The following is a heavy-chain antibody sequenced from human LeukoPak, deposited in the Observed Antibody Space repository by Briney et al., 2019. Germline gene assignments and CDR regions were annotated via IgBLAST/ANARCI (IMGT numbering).Heavy chain of an antibody. V-gene: IGHV4-59*01. Sequence: PSETLSFTCTVSGGTISAYYWSWIRQPPGKGLEWIGYIYYTGVTNYNPSLESRVTISADRSKSHFSLKLSSVTAADTAVYYCVRGVEYYGLAYPDSWGQGILVTVSS. CDR2: IYYTGVT. D-gene: IGHD3-10*01. CDR1: GGTISAYY. CDR3: VRGVEYYGLAYPDS. J-gene: IGHJ4*02.